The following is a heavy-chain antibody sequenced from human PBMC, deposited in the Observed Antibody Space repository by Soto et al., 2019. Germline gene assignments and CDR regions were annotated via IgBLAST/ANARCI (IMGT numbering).Heavy chain of an antibody. CDR2: ISSSSSHI. Sequence: TFSSYAMNWVRQAPGKGLEWVSSISSSSSHIYYVDSVKGRFTVSRDNAKNSVFLQMNSLRAEDTAVYYCTREITASDYWGQGNLVTSPQ. J-gene: IGHJ4*02. V-gene: IGHV3-21*01. CDR1: TFSSYA. CDR3: TREITASDY.